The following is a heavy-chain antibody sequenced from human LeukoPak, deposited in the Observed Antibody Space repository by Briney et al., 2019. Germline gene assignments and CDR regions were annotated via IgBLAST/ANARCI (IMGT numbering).Heavy chain of an antibody. V-gene: IGHV3-48*04. CDR3: VNSQWLLLDYFDS. CDR2: ISSSSTTI. CDR1: GFTFKTYS. Sequence: PGGSLRLSCAASGFTFKTYSMHWVRQAPGKGLEWISYISSSSTTILYADSVNGRFTISRDNSKNSLYLQMNSLRPDDTAVYYCVNSQWLLLDYFDSWGQGTLVTVSS. D-gene: IGHD6-19*01. J-gene: IGHJ4*02.